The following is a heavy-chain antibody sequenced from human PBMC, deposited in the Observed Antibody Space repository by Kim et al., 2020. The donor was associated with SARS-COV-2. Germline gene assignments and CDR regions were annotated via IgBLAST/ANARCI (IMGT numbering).Heavy chain of an antibody. CDR1: GFTFDDYG. V-gene: IGHV3-20*01. CDR3: ARDLGAVDYYDSGTYFDY. CDR2: ISWNGGST. Sequence: GGSLRLSCAASGFTFDDYGLSWVRQAPGRGLEWVSGISWNGGSTGYADSVKGRFTISRDNAKNSLYLEMISLRAEDTALYHCARDLGAVDYYDSGTYFDYWGQGTLVTVSS. J-gene: IGHJ4*02. D-gene: IGHD3-10*01.